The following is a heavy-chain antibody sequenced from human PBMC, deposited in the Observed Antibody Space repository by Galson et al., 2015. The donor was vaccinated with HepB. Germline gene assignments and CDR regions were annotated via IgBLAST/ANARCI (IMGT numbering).Heavy chain of an antibody. CDR3: ARDSGNGGSQD. J-gene: IGHJ4*02. CDR1: GFIFSNYG. Sequence: SLRLSCAASGFIFSNYGMQWVRQAPGEGLEWVAHIWYDGTYKHYADSVKGRFTISRDNAKNTLFLQMNSLRAEDTAVYYCARDSGNGGSQDWGQGTLVSVSS. V-gene: IGHV3-33*01. D-gene: IGHD2-8*01. CDR2: IWYDGTYK.